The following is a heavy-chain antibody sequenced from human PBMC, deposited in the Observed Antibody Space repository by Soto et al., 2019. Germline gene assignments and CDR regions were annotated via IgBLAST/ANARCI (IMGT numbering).Heavy chain of an antibody. V-gene: IGHV4-31*03. Sequence: SETLSLTCTVSGGSISSGGYYWSWIRQHPGKGLEWIGYIYYSGSTYYNPSLKSRVTISVDTSKNQFSLKLSSVTAADTAVYYCASRQRHDYYYLAVWGKGTTVTVSS. D-gene: IGHD1-1*01. J-gene: IGHJ6*03. CDR2: IYYSGST. CDR1: GGSISSGGYY. CDR3: ASRQRHDYYYLAV.